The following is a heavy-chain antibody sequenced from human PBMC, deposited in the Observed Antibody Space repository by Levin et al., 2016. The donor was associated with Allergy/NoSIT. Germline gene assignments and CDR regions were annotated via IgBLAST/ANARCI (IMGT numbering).Heavy chain of an antibody. D-gene: IGHD6-13*01. Sequence: GESLKISCVASELTFSTHAMNWVRQAPGKGLEWVSYISATSVKIDYADSVKGRFTISRDNAKNSVYLQMNSLREEDTAVYYCARDMSSGNIWYYFFDSWGQGALVTVSS. CDR1: ELTFSTHA. V-gene: IGHV3-48*02. CDR2: ISATSVKI. CDR3: ARDMSSGNIWYYFFDS. J-gene: IGHJ4*02.